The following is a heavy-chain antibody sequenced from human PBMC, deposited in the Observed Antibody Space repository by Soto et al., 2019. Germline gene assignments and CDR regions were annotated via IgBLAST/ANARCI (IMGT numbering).Heavy chain of an antibody. CDR2: IYDSGST. CDR3: VGGKGGYYTY. CDR1: GGSISTYY. D-gene: IGHD5-18*01. V-gene: IGHV4-59*01. J-gene: IGHJ4*02. Sequence: QVQLQESGPGLVKPSETLSLTCTVSGGSISTYYWSWIRQPPGKGLEWIGYIYDSGSTNYNPSLKSRVTISVDASKNEVSLRLTSVTSADTAIYYCVGGKGGYYTYWGQGTLVTVSS.